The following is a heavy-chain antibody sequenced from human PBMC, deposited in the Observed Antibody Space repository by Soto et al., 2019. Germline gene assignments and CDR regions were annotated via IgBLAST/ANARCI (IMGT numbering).Heavy chain of an antibody. CDR2: INAGNGNT. V-gene: IGHV1-3*01. D-gene: IGHD2-21*01. Sequence: ASVKVSCKASGYTFTSYAMHWVRQAPGQRLEWMGWINAGNGNTKYSQKFQGRVTITRDTSASTAYMELSSLRSEDTAVYYCARALDYFVWSDPWGQGTLVTVSS. CDR3: ARALDYFVWSDP. CDR1: GYTFTSYA. J-gene: IGHJ5*02.